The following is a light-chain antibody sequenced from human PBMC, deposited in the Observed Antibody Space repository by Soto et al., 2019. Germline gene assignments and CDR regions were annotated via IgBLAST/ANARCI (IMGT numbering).Light chain of an antibody. CDR3: QQYNHYWT. Sequence: DIQMTQSPSTLSASVGDRVTITCRASQSISTWLAWYQQKPGKAPKLLIHDASSLESGVPSRFSGSGSGTDFTLTISSLQPDDFATYYCQQYNHYWTFGQGTKVDI. J-gene: IGKJ1*01. CDR1: QSISTW. CDR2: DAS. V-gene: IGKV1-5*01.